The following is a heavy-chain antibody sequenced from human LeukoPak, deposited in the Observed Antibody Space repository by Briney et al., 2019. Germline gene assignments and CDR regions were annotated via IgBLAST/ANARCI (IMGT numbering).Heavy chain of an antibody. Sequence: PGGSLRLSCAASGFTVSSNYMSWGRQAPGKGLEWVSVIYSGGSTYYADSVKGRFTISRHNSKNTLYLQMNSLRAEDTAVYYCARAYSSSWYCAFDIWGQGTMVTVSS. CDR1: GFTVSSNY. D-gene: IGHD6-13*01. CDR2: IYSGGST. V-gene: IGHV3-53*04. CDR3: ARAYSSSWYCAFDI. J-gene: IGHJ3*02.